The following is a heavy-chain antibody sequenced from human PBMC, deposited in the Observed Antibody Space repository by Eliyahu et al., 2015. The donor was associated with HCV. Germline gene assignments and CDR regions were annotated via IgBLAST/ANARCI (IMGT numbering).Heavy chain of an antibody. D-gene: IGHD2-8*01. J-gene: IGHJ4*02. V-gene: IGHV3-21*01. CDR1: GFTFSSYS. Sequence: EVQLVESGGGLVKPGGSLRLSCAASGFTFSSYSMNWVRQAPGKGLEWVSSISSSSSYIYYADSVKGRFTISRDNAKNSLYLQMNSLRAEDTAVYYCAREDCTNGVCQPGGYWGQGTLVTVSS. CDR2: ISSSSSYI. CDR3: AREDCTNGVCQPGGY.